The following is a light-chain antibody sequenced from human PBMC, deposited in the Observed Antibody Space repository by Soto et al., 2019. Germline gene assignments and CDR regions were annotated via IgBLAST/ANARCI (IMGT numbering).Light chain of an antibody. CDR3: QQFGSPFT. CDR2: GAS. V-gene: IGKV3-20*01. Sequence: EIVLTQSPGTLSLSPGERATLSCRASQSVDSSYLAWYQQKPGQAPRLLIYGASSRATGIPDRFSGSGSGTDFTLIISRLEPEDFAVYYCQQFGSPFTFGPGTQVDI. J-gene: IGKJ3*01. CDR1: QSVDSSY.